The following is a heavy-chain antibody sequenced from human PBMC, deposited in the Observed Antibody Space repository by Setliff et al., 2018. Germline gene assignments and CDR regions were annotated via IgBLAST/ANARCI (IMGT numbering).Heavy chain of an antibody. V-gene: IGHV4-38-2*01. CDR2: IYHSGST. J-gene: IGHJ4*02. CDR3: ARTGTYRYFDS. D-gene: IGHD1-1*01. CDR1: GYSISSGYH. Sequence: SETLSLTCAVSGYSISSGYHWAWIRQLPGKGLEWIGTIYHSGSTYFNPSLESRVTISVDTSKNQFSLQLTSVTAADTAVYYCARTGTYRYFDSWGQGTRVTVSS.